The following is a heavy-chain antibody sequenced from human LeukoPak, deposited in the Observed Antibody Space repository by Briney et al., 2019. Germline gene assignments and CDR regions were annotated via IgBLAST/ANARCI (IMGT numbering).Heavy chain of an antibody. CDR1: GYTFTDYY. CDR3: AGVTDYGNDY. J-gene: IGHJ4*02. D-gene: IGHD4-17*01. V-gene: IGHV1-2*02. CDR2: INPNSGGT. Sequence: ASVKVSCKASGYTFTDYYMHWVRQAPGQGLEWMGWINPNSGGTTYAQKFQGRVTMTRDTSISTAYMELSRLRSDDTAVFYCAGVTDYGNDYWGQGPLVTVTS.